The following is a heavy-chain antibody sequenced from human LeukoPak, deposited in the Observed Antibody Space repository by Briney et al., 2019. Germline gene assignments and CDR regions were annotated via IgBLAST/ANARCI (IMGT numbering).Heavy chain of an antibody. CDR3: ARGGGTMVRGVIKGYYYMDV. CDR1: GYTFTGHY. V-gene: IGHV1-2*02. J-gene: IGHJ6*03. Sequence: ASVKVSCKASGYTFTGHYMHWVRQAPGQGLEWMGWINPNSGGTNYAQKFQGRVTMTRDTSISTAYMELSRLRSDDTAVYYCARGGGTMVRGVIKGYYYMDVWGKGTTVTISS. CDR2: INPNSGGT. D-gene: IGHD3-10*01.